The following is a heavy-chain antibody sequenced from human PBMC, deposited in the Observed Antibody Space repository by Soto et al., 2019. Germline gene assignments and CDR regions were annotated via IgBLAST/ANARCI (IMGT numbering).Heavy chain of an antibody. D-gene: IGHD2-2*01. CDR3: APYPPPTAVTY. CDR1: GFTFSSYW. CDR2: INQDGGEK. V-gene: IGHV3-7*01. Sequence: EVQLVESGGDLVQPGGSLRLSCAASGFTFSSYWMSWVRQVPGKGLEWVANINQDGGEKDYVDSVKGRFTISRDNARNSLYLQMNSLRAEDTAIYYCAPYPPPTAVTYWGQGTLVTVSS. J-gene: IGHJ4*02.